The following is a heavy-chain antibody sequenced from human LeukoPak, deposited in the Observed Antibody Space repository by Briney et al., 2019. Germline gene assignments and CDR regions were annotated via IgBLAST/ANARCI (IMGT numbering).Heavy chain of an antibody. J-gene: IGHJ4*02. CDR2: IYYSGST. CDR3: ARSDPLIAAAYFDY. V-gene: IGHV4-59*08. D-gene: IGHD6-13*01. Sequence: SETLSLTCTVSGDITHYWSWIRQPPGKGLEWIGYIYYSGSTNYNPSLKSRVTISVDTSKNQFSLKLSSVTAADTAVYYCARSDPLIAAAYFDYWGQGTLVTVSS. CDR1: GDITHY.